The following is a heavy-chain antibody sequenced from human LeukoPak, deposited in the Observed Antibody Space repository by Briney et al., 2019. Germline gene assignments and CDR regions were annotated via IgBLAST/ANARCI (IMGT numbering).Heavy chain of an antibody. D-gene: IGHD3-22*01. J-gene: IGHJ3*02. CDR2: IYYSGST. V-gene: IGHV4-59*01. CDR3: ARARNYYDSSDYYYEGDAFDI. Sequence: PSETLSLTCTVSGGSISSYHWSWIRQPPGKGLECIGYIYYSGSTHYNPSLKSRVTISVDTSKNQFSLKLSSVTAADTAVYFCARARNYYDSSDYYYEGDAFDIWGQGTMVTVSS. CDR1: GGSISSYH.